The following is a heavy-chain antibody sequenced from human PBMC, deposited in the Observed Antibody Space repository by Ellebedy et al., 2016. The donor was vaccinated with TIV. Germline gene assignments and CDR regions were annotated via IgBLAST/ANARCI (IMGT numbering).Heavy chain of an antibody. J-gene: IGHJ4*02. CDR2: IIPIFGTA. CDR1: GGTFSSYA. Sequence: SVKVSCXASGGTFSSYAISWVRQAPGQGLEWMGGIIPIFGTANYAQKFQGRVTITADESTSTAYMELSSLRSEDTAVYYCARDPPTSYCGGDCLGPWGQGTLVTVSS. D-gene: IGHD2-21*02. V-gene: IGHV1-69*13. CDR3: ARDPPTSYCGGDCLGP.